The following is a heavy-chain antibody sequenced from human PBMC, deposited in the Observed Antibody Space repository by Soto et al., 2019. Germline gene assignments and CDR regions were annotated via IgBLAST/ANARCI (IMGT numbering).Heavy chain of an antibody. CDR1: GFTFSDHY. D-gene: IGHD4-17*01. J-gene: IGHJ4*02. Sequence: EVQLVESGGGLVQPGGSLRLSCAASGFTFSDHYMDWVRQAPGKGLEWVGRIRNRANSFTTEYATYVKGRFTISRDDSKKLLYLQMNSLKTEDTAVYHCARSTVSTTPYYSDYWGQGTLVTVSS. V-gene: IGHV3-72*01. CDR2: IRNRANSFTT. CDR3: ARSTVSTTPYYSDY.